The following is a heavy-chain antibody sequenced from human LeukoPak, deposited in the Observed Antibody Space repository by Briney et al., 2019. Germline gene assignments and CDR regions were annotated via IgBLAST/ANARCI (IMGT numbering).Heavy chain of an antibody. V-gene: IGHV3-23*01. D-gene: IGHD4-17*01. Sequence: GGSLRLSCAASGFTFSSYAMSWVRQAPGKGLEWVSAISGSGGSTYYADSVKGRFTISRDNSKNTLYLQMNSLRAEDTAVYYCAKDTYGTVTTPIDHWGQGTLVTVSS. J-gene: IGHJ5*02. CDR1: GFTFSSYA. CDR2: ISGSGGST. CDR3: AKDTYGTVTTPIDH.